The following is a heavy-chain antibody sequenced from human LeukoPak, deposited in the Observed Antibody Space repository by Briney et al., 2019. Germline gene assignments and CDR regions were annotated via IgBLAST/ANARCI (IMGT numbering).Heavy chain of an antibody. Sequence: ASVKVSCKASGYTFAGYYMHWMRQAPGQGLEWMGWIFPNSGGTNYAQKFQGRVTMTMDTSISTAYMELSRLRSDDTAVYYCAREGSGTYYFDYWGQGTPVTVSS. V-gene: IGHV1-2*02. D-gene: IGHD1-26*01. CDR2: IFPNSGGT. J-gene: IGHJ4*02. CDR1: GYTFAGYY. CDR3: AREGSGTYYFDY.